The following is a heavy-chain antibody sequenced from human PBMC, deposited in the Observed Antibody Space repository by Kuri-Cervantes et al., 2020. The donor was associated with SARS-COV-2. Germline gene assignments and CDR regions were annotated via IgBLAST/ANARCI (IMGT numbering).Heavy chain of an antibody. Sequence: LSLTCAASGFTFSSYGMHWVRLAPGKGLEWMAFIRYDGHSEDYADSVKGRFTVSRDNSKNTLYLQMNSLTTEDTAVYYCAKSNPHSDYYFDYWGQGTLVTVSS. CDR1: GFTFSSYG. CDR3: AKSNPHSDYYFDY. CDR2: IRYDGHSE. V-gene: IGHV3-30*02. J-gene: IGHJ4*01. D-gene: IGHD3-3*01.